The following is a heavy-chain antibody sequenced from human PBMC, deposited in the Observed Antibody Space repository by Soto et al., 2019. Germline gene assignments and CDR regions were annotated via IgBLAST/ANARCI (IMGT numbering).Heavy chain of an antibody. CDR2: INAGNGNT. Sequence: GASVKVSCKASGYTFTSYAMHWVRQAPGQRLEWMGWINAGNGNTKYSQKFQGRVTITRDTSASTAYMELSSLRSEDTAVYYCARDGWHDYGDFNAFDIWGQGTMVTVSS. J-gene: IGHJ3*02. D-gene: IGHD4-17*01. CDR1: GYTFTSYA. V-gene: IGHV1-3*01. CDR3: ARDGWHDYGDFNAFDI.